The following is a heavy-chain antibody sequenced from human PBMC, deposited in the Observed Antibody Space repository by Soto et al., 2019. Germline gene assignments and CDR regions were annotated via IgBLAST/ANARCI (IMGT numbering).Heavy chain of an antibody. CDR2: INHSGST. CDR3: AIKRTRYCSSTSCSLPASFDY. V-gene: IGHV4-34*01. J-gene: IGHJ4*02. D-gene: IGHD2-2*01. Sequence: QVQLQQWGAGLLKPSETLSLTCAVYGGSFSGYYWSWIRQPPGKGLEWIGEINHSGSTNYNPSLKSRVTISVDTSKNQFSLKLSSVTAADTAVYYCAIKRTRYCSSTSCSLPASFDYWGQGTLVTVSS. CDR1: GGSFSGYY.